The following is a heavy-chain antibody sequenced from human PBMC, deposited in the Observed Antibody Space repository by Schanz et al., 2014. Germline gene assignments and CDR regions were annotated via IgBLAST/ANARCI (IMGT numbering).Heavy chain of an antibody. J-gene: IGHJ4*02. CDR1: GFTFSDSW. CDR3: VRDTDYHFDY. D-gene: IGHD4-17*01. Sequence: EMQLLESGGGLVQPGGSLRLSCAASGFTFSDSWMHWVRQAPGKGLVWVSRTSNDGSFTTFADSVKGRFTISRDNAKNTLYLQMNSLRAEDTAVYYCVRDTDYHFDYWGQGTLVTVSS. V-gene: IGHV3-74*01. CDR2: TSNDGSFT.